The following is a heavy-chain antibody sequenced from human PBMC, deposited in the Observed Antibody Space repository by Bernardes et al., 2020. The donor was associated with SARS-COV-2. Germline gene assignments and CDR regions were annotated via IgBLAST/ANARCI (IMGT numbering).Heavy chain of an antibody. CDR3: ARVDFSNLYYFDY. Sequence: GFLRLSCAASGFTFSSYTMNWVRQAPGKGLEWISSISTSSSYISYSDSVRGRFTISRDNAKNSVSLQMNSLRAEDTAVYYCARVDFSNLYYFDYWGQGTPVTVSS. CDR1: GFTFSSYT. CDR2: ISTSSSYI. J-gene: IGHJ4*02. V-gene: IGHV3-21*06. D-gene: IGHD4-4*01.